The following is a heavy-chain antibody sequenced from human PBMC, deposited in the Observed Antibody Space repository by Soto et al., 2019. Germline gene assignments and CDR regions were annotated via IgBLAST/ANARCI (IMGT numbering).Heavy chain of an antibody. CDR3: AKDTSSSPYYMDV. Sequence: EVQVLGSGGGSVQPGGSLRLSCAASGFTFSNFAMSWVRHAPGQGLEWVSEISGSTGTTYYADSVKGRFIISRDNSKNMVHLQMNSLRAEDTAVYYCAKDTSSSPYYMDVWGKGTTVTVSS. J-gene: IGHJ6*03. D-gene: IGHD2-2*01. V-gene: IGHV3-23*01. CDR1: GFTFSNFA. CDR2: ISGSTGTT.